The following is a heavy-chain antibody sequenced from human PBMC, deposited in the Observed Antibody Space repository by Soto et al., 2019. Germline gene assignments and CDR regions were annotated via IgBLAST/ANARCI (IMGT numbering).Heavy chain of an antibody. J-gene: IGHJ4*02. CDR2: INHSGST. V-gene: IGHV4-34*01. Sequence: SETLSLTCAVYGGSFSGYYWSWIRQPPGKGLEWIGEINHSGSTNYNPSLKSRVTISVDTSKNQFSLNMKSMTAADTAVYYCASRFVDSATGYFDRWGQGTLVTVSS. CDR3: ASRFVDSATGYFDR. D-gene: IGHD5-12*01. CDR1: GGSFSGYY.